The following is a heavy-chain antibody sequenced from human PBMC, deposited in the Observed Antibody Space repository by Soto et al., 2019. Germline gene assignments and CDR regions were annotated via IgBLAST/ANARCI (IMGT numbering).Heavy chain of an antibody. V-gene: IGHV4-61*01. D-gene: IGHD6-13*01. CDR2: IYYSGST. Sequence: PSETLSLTCTVSGGSVSSGSYYWSWIRQPPGKGLEWIGYIYYSGSTNYNPSLKSRVTISVDTSKNQFSLKLSSVTAADTAVYYCARAGSWSIFDYWGQGTLVTVSS. CDR3: ARAGSWSIFDY. CDR1: GGSVSSGSYY. J-gene: IGHJ4*02.